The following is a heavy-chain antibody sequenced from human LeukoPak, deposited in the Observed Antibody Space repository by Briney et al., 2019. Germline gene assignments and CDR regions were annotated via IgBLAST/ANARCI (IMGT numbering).Heavy chain of an antibody. CDR1: GLTFSDYY. J-gene: IGHJ4*02. D-gene: IGHD3-22*01. CDR3: ARDADDSSGYYYVYFDY. V-gene: IGHV3-11*01. CDR2: ISSSGSTI. Sequence: PGGSLRLSCAASGLTFSDYYMSWIRQAPGKGLGWVSYISSSGSTIYYADSVKGPFTISRANANNSLDLQMNSLRAEDTAVYYCARDADDSSGYYYVYFDYWGQGTLVTVSS.